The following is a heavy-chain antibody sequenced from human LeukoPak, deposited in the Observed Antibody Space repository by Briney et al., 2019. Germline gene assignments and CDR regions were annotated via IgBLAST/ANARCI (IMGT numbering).Heavy chain of an antibody. J-gene: IGHJ6*03. CDR1: GYIFTSYG. V-gene: IGHV1-18*01. CDR3: ARLAARPPYYYYYYMDV. D-gene: IGHD6-6*01. Sequence: RASVKVSCKASGYIFTSYGISWVRQAPGQGLEWMGWISAYNGNANYAQNLQGRVTMTTDTSTSTAYMELRSLRSDDTAAYYCARLAARPPYYYYYYMDVWGKGTTVTVSS. CDR2: ISAYNGNA.